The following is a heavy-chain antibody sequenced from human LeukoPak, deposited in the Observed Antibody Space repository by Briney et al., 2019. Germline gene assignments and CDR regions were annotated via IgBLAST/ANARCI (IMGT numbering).Heavy chain of an antibody. J-gene: IGHJ4*02. D-gene: IGHD3-3*01. Sequence: XXXLSXXXXXFXFXSYWMHWVRHAPGKGLVWVSRISPDGSTTGHADSVKGRFTTSRDNAKNTLFLQMNSLRAEDTAVYYCTRDFDFSSAIWGQGTLVTVSS. V-gene: IGHV3-74*01. CDR3: TRDFDFSSAI. CDR1: XFXFXSYW. CDR2: ISPDGSTT.